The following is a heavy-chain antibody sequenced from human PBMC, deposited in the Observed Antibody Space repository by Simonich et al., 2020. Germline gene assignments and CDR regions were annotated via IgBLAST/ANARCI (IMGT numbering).Heavy chain of an antibody. CDR1: GYTFTSYG. J-gene: IGHJ4*02. V-gene: IGHV1-18*01. D-gene: IGHD2-15*01. CDR2: ISAYNGNT. CDR3: ARASRGTWWYYYFDY. Sequence: QVQLVQSGAEVKKPGASVKVSCTASGYTFTSYGISWVRQAPGQGLAWMGGISAYNGNTNYAKKLQGRVTMTTDTATSTAYMELRSLRSDDTAVYYCARASRGTWWYYYFDYWGQGTLVTVSS.